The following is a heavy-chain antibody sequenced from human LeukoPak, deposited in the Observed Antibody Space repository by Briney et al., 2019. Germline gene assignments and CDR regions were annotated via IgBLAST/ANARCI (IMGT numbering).Heavy chain of an antibody. Sequence: GGSLRLSCAASGFTFSSYGMHWVRQAPGKGLEWVAVIWYDGSNKYYADSVKGRFTISRDSSKNTLYLQMNSLRAEDTAVYYCARDRRDILTGYYRLDAFDIWGQGTMVTVSS. V-gene: IGHV3-33*01. CDR3: ARDRRDILTGYYRLDAFDI. CDR1: GFTFSSYG. D-gene: IGHD3-9*01. CDR2: IWYDGSNK. J-gene: IGHJ3*02.